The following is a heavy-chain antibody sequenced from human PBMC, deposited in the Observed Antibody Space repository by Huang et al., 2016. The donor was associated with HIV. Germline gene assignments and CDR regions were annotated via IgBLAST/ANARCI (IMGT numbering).Heavy chain of an antibody. CDR1: TFTFGAYW. J-gene: IGHJ6*02. V-gene: IGHV3-7*01. D-gene: IGHD1-7*01. CDR2: IKQDESEK. Sequence: VESGGRLVQPGGSIRLSCVGSTFTFGAYWMSWFRQSPGKGLEGVDKIKQDESEKYYVECVKGRFNISRDNAKKVLFLEMNNVRVEDTATYYCATKTAAMDIWGQGTTVTVS. CDR3: ATKTAAMDI.